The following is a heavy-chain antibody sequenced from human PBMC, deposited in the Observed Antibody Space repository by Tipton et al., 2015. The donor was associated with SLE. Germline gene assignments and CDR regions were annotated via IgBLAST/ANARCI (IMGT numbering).Heavy chain of an antibody. D-gene: IGHD1-26*01. CDR3: ARVGVGATTGYYYYYMDV. J-gene: IGHJ6*03. V-gene: IGHV4-59*08. CDR2: IYYSGST. CDR1: GGSISSHY. Sequence: TLSLTCTVSGGSISSHYWSWIRQPTWKGLEWIGYIYYSGSTNYNPSLKSRVTISVDTSKNQFSLKLSSVTAADTAVYYCARVGVGATTGYYYYYMDVWGKGTTVTVSS.